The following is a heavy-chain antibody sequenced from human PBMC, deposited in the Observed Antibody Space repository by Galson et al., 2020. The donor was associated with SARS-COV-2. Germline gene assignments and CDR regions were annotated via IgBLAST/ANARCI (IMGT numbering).Heavy chain of an antibody. D-gene: IGHD2-21*01. Sequence: SETLSLTCSVSGGSIKSRSYYWGWIRQPPGKGLEWIASVLYTGSTAYNPSLKSRVTISVDTSKNQLSLRVTSVTAADAAVYYWSRRGDTGGWCYWGQGALVTVAS. V-gene: IGHV4-39*01. J-gene: IGHJ4*02. CDR3: SRRGDTGGWCY. CDR1: GGSIKSRSYY. CDR2: VLYTGST.